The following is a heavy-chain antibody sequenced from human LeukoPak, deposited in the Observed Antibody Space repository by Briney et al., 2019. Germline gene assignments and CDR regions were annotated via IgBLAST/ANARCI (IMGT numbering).Heavy chain of an antibody. Sequence: PSETLSLTCTVSGGSISSYYWSWIRQPPGKGLEWIGYIYYSGSTNYNPSLKSRVTISVDTSKNQLSLKLSSVTAADTAVYYCARLKSIAAAGTTYYYYGMDVWGQGTTVTVSS. CDR3: ARLKSIAAAGTTYYYYGMDV. J-gene: IGHJ6*02. V-gene: IGHV4-59*08. D-gene: IGHD6-13*01. CDR1: GGSISSYY. CDR2: IYYSGST.